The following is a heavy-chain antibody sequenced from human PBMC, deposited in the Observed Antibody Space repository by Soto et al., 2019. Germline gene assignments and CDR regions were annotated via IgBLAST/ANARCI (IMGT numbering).Heavy chain of an antibody. Sequence: KPSETLSLTCAVSGGSISSSNWWSWVRQPPGKGLEWIGEIYHSGSTDYNPSLKSRVTISVDKSKNQFSLKVNSVTAADTAVYYCARGIGYSSSWYSTYGLDVWGQGTTVTVSS. CDR1: GGSISSSNW. J-gene: IGHJ6*02. CDR3: ARGIGYSSSWYSTYGLDV. D-gene: IGHD6-13*01. CDR2: IYHSGST. V-gene: IGHV4-4*02.